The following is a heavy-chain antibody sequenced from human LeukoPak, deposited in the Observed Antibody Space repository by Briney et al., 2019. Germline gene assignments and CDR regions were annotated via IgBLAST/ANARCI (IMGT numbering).Heavy chain of an antibody. V-gene: IGHV1-2*02. J-gene: IGHJ6*02. CDR1: GYTFTGYY. Sequence: ASVKVSCKASGYTFTGYYMHWVRQAPGQGLEWMGWINPNSGGTNYAQKFQGRVTMTRDTSISTAYMELSRLRSDDTAVYYCAREGSDGTTSPSYYYGMDVWGQGTTVTVSS. D-gene: IGHD1-7*01. CDR2: INPNSGGT. CDR3: AREGSDGTTSPSYYYGMDV.